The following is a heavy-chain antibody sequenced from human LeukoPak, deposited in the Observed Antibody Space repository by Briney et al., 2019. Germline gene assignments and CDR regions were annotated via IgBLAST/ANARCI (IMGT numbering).Heavy chain of an antibody. CDR1: GYTFTGYY. CDR3: ARDQGGTYDAFDI. D-gene: IGHD1-26*01. V-gene: IGHV1-2*02. Sequence: ASVKVSCKASGYTFTGYYMHWVRQAPGQGLEWMGWINPNSGGTNYAQKFQGRVTMTRDTSTSTVYMELSSLRSEDTAVYYCARDQGGTYDAFDIWGQGTMVTVSS. J-gene: IGHJ3*02. CDR2: INPNSGGT.